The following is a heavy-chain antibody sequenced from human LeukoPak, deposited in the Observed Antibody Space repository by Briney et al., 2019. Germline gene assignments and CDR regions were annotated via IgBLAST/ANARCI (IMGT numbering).Heavy chain of an antibody. CDR2: INLSGSST. CDR3: AKDVWRYSGSYYDFDY. J-gene: IGHJ4*02. Sequence: GGSLRLSCAASGFTLRSYSMSWVRQAPGKGLEWVSGINLSGSSTYYADSVKGRFTISRDNSKNTLYLQMNSLRAEDTAVYYCAKDVWRYSGSYYDFDYWGQGTLVTVSS. CDR1: GFTLRSYS. V-gene: IGHV3-23*01. D-gene: IGHD1-26*01.